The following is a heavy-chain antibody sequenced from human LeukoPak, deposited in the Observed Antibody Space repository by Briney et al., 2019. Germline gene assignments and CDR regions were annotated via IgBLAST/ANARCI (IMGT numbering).Heavy chain of an antibody. Sequence: PGGSLRLSCAASGFTVSSNYMSWVRQAPGKGLEWVSVIYSGGSTYYADSVKGRFTISRDNSKNTLYLQMNSLRAEDTAVYYCARAPRYSSGWYYFDYWGQGTLVTVSS. CDR1: GFTVSSNY. D-gene: IGHD6-19*01. CDR3: ARAPRYSSGWYYFDY. J-gene: IGHJ4*02. V-gene: IGHV3-66*01. CDR2: IYSGGST.